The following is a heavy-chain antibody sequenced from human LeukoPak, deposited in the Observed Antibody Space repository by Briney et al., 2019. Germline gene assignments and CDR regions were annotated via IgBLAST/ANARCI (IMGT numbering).Heavy chain of an antibody. CDR2: IGSAGDT. CDR1: GFTFSSYD. Sequence: TGGSLRLSCAASGFTFSSYDMHWVRQATGKGLEWVSAIGSAGDTYYPGSVKGRFTISRENAKNSLYLQMNSLRAGDTAVYYCARGSILYQLDYWGQGTLVTVSS. D-gene: IGHD3-10*01. J-gene: IGHJ4*02. V-gene: IGHV3-13*01. CDR3: ARGSILYQLDY.